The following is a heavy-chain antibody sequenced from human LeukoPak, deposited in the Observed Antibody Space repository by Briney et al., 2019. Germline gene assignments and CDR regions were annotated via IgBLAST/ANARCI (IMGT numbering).Heavy chain of an antibody. V-gene: IGHV3-30*04. CDR3: AKELGTTTFLDY. J-gene: IGHJ4*02. CDR2: ISYDGSNE. Sequence: GGSLRLSCAASVFTFSSYAMHWVRQAPGKGLEGGAVISYDGSNEYYGDSVKGRFTISRDNSKNTLYLQMNSLRGEDTAVYHCAKELGTTTFLDYWGQGTLVTVSS. D-gene: IGHD2/OR15-2a*01. CDR1: VFTFSSYA.